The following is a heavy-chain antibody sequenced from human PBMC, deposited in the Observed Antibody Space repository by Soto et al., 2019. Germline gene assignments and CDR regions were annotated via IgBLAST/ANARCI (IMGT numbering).Heavy chain of an antibody. CDR2: IYYSGST. D-gene: IGHD6-13*01. CDR1: GGSISSYY. V-gene: IGHV4-59*01. J-gene: IGHJ6*02. Sequence: SETLSLTCTFSGGSISSYYWSWIRQPPGKALEWIGYIYYSGSTNYNPSLKSRVIISVDTSKNQFSLKLSSVTAADTAVYYCARHIAAPVSVPYYGMDVWGQGTTVTVSS. CDR3: ARHIAAPVSVPYYGMDV.